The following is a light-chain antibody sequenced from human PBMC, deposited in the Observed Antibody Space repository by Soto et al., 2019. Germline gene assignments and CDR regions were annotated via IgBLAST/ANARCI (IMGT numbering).Light chain of an antibody. CDR3: QQYNSYPYT. CDR2: DAS. CDR1: QSISSW. V-gene: IGKV1-5*01. Sequence: DIQITQSPSTLSASVGNRGSITCRASQSISSWLAWYQQKPGKAPKLLIYDASSLESGVPSRFSGSGSGTEFTLTISSLQPDDFATYYCQQYNSYPYTFGQGTKVDLK. J-gene: IGKJ2*01.